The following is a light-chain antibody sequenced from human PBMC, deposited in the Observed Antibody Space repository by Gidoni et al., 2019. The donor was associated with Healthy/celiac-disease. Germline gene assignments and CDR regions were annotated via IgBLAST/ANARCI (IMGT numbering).Light chain of an antibody. CDR1: QSSSSY. J-gene: IGKJ2*01. V-gene: IGKV1-39*01. CDR3: QQSYSTPRYT. CDR2: AAS. Sequence: DIQMTQSPSSLSASVGDRVTITCRASQSSSSYLTWYQQKPGKAPKLLIYAASSLQSGVPSRFSGSGSGTDFTLTISSLQPEDFATYYCQQSYSTPRYTFGQGTKLEIK.